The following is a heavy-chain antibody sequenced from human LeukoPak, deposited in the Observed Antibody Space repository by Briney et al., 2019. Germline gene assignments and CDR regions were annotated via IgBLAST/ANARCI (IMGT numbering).Heavy chain of an antibody. CDR3: ARVRCGGDCRYYYFHY. J-gene: IGHJ4*01. CDR2: IYYSGST. Sequence: MSSETLSLTCTVSGSSISSYYWSCIRQPPGRGVECIGYIYYSGSTNYNPSLNSRVTISVDTYKNQLSLKLSSVTAADTAVYYCARVRCGGDCRYYYFHYCGHGALVTLSS. CDR1: GSSISSYY. V-gene: IGHV4-59*13. D-gene: IGHD2-21*01.